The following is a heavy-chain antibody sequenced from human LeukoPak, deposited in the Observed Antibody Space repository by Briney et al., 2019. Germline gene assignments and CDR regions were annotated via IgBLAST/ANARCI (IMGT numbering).Heavy chain of an antibody. CDR2: IKQDGSEK. D-gene: IGHD3-3*01. CDR3: ARALYYDFWSGSPDDAFDI. V-gene: IGHV3-7*03. J-gene: IGHJ3*02. Sequence: GGSLRLSCAASGFTFSRYWLSWVRQAPGKGLEWVANIKQDGSEKEHVDSVKGRFTISRDNAKNSLYLQMNSLRAEDTALYHCARALYYDFWSGSPDDAFDIWGQGTMVTVSS. CDR1: GFTFSRYW.